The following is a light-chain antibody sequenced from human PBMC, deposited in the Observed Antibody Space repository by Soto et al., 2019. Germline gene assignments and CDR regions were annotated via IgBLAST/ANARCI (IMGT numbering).Light chain of an antibody. J-gene: IGLJ3*02. CDR2: GNN. Sequence: QSVLTQPPSVSGAPGQRVTISCTGSSSNIGAGYDVHWYQQLPGTAPKLLIYGNNNRPSGFPDRFSGSKSGTSASLAITGLQAEDEADYYCQPYDSSLRGWVFGGGTKLTVL. V-gene: IGLV1-40*01. CDR1: SSNIGAGYD. CDR3: QPYDSSLRGWV.